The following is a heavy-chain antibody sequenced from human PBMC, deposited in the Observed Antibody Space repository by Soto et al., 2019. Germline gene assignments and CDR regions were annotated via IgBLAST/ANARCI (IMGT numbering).Heavy chain of an antibody. Sequence: QAQLVESGGGVVQPGKSLRLSCAASGFTFSGYGMHWVRQAPGKGLEWVAVIWRDGSNKFYADSVKGRFTISRDNSKNTLYLQMNSLGVEDTAVYYCATGGAAAGSVFYWGQGSLVTVSS. D-gene: IGHD6-13*01. J-gene: IGHJ4*02. CDR3: ATGGAAAGSVFY. V-gene: IGHV3-33*01. CDR1: GFTFSGYG. CDR2: IWRDGSNK.